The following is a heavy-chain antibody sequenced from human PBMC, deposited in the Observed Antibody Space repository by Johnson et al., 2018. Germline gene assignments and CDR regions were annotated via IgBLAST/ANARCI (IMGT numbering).Heavy chain of an antibody. V-gene: IGHV3-9*01. J-gene: IGHJ4*01. Sequence: VQLVESGGGLVQPGRSLRLSCAASGFTFDNYAMHWVRQPPGKGLEWVSGITWNSDTAVSVDSVKGRFTISRDNAKNSLYLEMNSLRVWDTAVYYCTRRNRYASCDYWGHGILVTVYS. CDR3: TRRNRYASCDY. CDR1: GFTFDNYA. CDR2: ITWNSDTA. D-gene: IGHD2-8*01.